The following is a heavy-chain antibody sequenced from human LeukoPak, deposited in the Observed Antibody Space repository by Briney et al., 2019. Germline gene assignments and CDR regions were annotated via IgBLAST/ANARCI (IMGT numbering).Heavy chain of an antibody. CDR1: GGSISSSSYY. J-gene: IGHJ4*02. CDR2: INHSGST. CDR3: ARDFLRDTAMVAAY. V-gene: IGHV4-39*07. Sequence: SETLSLTCTVSGGSISSSSYYWGWLRQPPGKGLEWIGEINHSGSTNYNPSLKSRVTVSVDTSKNQFSLKLSSVTAADTAVYYCARDFLRDTAMVAAYWGQGTLVTVSS. D-gene: IGHD5-18*01.